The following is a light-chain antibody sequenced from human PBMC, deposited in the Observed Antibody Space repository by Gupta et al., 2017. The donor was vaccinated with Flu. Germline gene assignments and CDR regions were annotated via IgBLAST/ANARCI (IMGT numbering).Light chain of an antibody. Sequence: VMTQSPGTLSVSPGERATLSCRASQGVASNLAWYQQKPGQAPRLLIYGASTRATGIPARFSGSGSGTEFTLTISSLQSEDFAVYYCQQYNNWGTFGQGTKVEIK. CDR2: GAS. CDR3: QQYNNWGT. J-gene: IGKJ1*01. V-gene: IGKV3-15*01. CDR1: QGVASN.